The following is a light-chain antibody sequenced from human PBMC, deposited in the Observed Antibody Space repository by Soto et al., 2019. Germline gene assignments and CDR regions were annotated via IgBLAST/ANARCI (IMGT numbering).Light chain of an antibody. CDR3: QQRSNWPRGYT. V-gene: IGKV3-11*01. J-gene: IGKJ2*01. CDR1: QSVSSY. CDR2: DAS. Sequence: EIVLTQSPGTLSLSPGERATLSCRASQSVSSYLAWYQQKPGQAPRLLIYDASNRATGIPARFSGSGSGTDFTLTISSLEPEDFAVYYCQQRSNWPRGYTFGQGTKVDIK.